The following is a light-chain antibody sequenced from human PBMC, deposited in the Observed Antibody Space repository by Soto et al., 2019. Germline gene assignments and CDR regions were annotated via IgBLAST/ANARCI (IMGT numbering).Light chain of an antibody. CDR1: SSDVGGYNY. V-gene: IGLV2-14*01. Sequence: QSALTQPASVSGSPGQSITISCTGTSSDVGGYNYVSWYQQHPGKAPKLMIYDVNNRPSGISNRFFGSKSGNTASLTISGLQAEDEADYYCSSYSSSGTLYVFGTGTKLTVL. J-gene: IGLJ1*01. CDR3: SSYSSSGTLYV. CDR2: DVN.